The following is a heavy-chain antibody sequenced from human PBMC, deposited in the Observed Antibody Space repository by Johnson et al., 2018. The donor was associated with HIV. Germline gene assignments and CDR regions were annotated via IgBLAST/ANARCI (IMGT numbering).Heavy chain of an antibody. Sequence: VQLVESGGGLVQPGGSLRLSCAASGFTFSSYWMSWVRQAPGKGLEWVANIKQDGSEKYYMDSVKGRFTISRDNGKNTLDLQMNSLRAEDTAVYYCARERSGTIAFDIWGQGTMVTVSS. J-gene: IGHJ3*02. CDR3: ARERSGTIAFDI. CDR1: GFTFSSYW. D-gene: IGHD1-7*01. V-gene: IGHV3-7*03. CDR2: IKQDGSEK.